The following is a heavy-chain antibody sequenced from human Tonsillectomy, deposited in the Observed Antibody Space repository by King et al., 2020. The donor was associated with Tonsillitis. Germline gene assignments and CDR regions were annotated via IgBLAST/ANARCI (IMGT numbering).Heavy chain of an antibody. V-gene: IGHV3-30*02. CDR2: IREGGSNE. CDR3: VKGGETYYFDSTGYFDY. D-gene: IGHD3-22*01. J-gene: IGHJ4*02. Sequence: VQLVESGGGVVQPGGSLRLSCAASGFSFSTYGMHWVRQAPGKGLEWVAFIREGGSNENYADSVKGRFTISRDNSKNTLFLQIKSLRPDDTAVYYCVKGGETYYFDSTGYFDYWGQGSLVTVSS. CDR1: GFSFSTYG.